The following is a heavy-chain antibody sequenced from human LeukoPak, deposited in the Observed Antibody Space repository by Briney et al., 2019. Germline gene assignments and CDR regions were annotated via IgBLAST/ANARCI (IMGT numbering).Heavy chain of an antibody. V-gene: IGHV4-34*01. J-gene: IGHJ6*04. CDR2: INHSGST. CDR3: ARGMVRGVIIYYYYYGMDV. D-gene: IGHD3-10*01. CDR1: GGSFSGYY. Sequence: KPSETLSLTCAVYGGSFSGYYWSWIRQPPGKGLEWIGEINHSGSTNYNLSLKSRVTISVDTSKNQFSLKLSSVTAADTAVYYCARGMVRGVIIYYYYYGMDVWGKGTTVTVSS.